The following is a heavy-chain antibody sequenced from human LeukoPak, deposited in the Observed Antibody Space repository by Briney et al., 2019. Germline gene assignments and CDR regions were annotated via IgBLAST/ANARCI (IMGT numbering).Heavy chain of an antibody. CDR2: ISSSSSYI. CDR3: ARDNDSRDPPHFDY. Sequence: GGSLRLSCAASGFTFSSYSMNWVRQAPGKGLEWVSSISSSSSYIYYADSVKGRFTISRDNAKNSLYLQINSLRAEDTAVYYCARDNDSRDPPHFDYWGQGTLVTVSS. J-gene: IGHJ4*02. V-gene: IGHV3-21*04. D-gene: IGHD3-16*01. CDR1: GFTFSSYS.